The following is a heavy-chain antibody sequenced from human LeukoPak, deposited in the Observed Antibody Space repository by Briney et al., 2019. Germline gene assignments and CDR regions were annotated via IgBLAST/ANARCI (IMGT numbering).Heavy chain of an antibody. CDR3: ARAGESKTQYYFDY. CDR1: GGSISSYY. J-gene: IGHJ4*02. D-gene: IGHD4-11*01. CDR2: IYTSGST. Sequence: SETLSLTCTVSGGSISSYYWSWIRPPAGKGLEWIGRIYTSGSTNYNPSLKSRVTMSVDTSKNQFSLKLSSVTAADTAVYYCARAGESKTQYYFDYWGQGTLVTVSS. V-gene: IGHV4-4*07.